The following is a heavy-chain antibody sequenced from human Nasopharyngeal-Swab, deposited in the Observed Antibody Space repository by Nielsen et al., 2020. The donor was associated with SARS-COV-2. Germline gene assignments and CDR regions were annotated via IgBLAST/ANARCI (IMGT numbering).Heavy chain of an antibody. J-gene: IGHJ4*02. CDR3: AKDREATYYYGSGSFDY. V-gene: IGHV3-23*01. CDR2: ISGSGGST. CDR1: GFTFSSYA. Sequence: GESLKISCAASGFTFSSYAMSWVRQAPGKGLEWVSAISGSGGSTYYADSVKGRFTISRDNSKNTLYLQMNGLRAEDTAVYYCAKDREATYYYGSGSFDYWAREPWSPSPQ. D-gene: IGHD3-10*01.